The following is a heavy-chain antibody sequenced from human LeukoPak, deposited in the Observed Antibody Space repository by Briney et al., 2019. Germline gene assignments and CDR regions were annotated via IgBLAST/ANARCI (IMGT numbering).Heavy chain of an antibody. V-gene: IGHV3-30*03. Sequence: GRSLRLSCAASGFIFSSYVLHWVRQAPGKGLEWVAVISHDGSTKYHVDSVKGRFTISRDNSKNTLYLQMNSLRPEDTAVYYCVNIAATGPDYWGQGTLVTVSS. CDR1: GFIFSSYV. CDR3: VNIAATGPDY. D-gene: IGHD6-13*01. CDR2: ISHDGSTK. J-gene: IGHJ4*02.